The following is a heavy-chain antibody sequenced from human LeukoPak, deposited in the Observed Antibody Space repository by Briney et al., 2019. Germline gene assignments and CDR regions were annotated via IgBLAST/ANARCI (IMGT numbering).Heavy chain of an antibody. CDR2: ISYDGSNK. J-gene: IGHJ6*02. D-gene: IGHD3-22*01. Sequence: AGGSLRLSCAASGFTFSSYAMHWVRQAPGKGLEWVAVISYDGSNKYYADSVKGRFTISRDNSKNTLYLQMNSLRAEDTAVYYCAREMVTMIVVVRTSYGMDVWGQGTTVTVSS. V-gene: IGHV3-30-3*01. CDR1: GFTFSSYA. CDR3: AREMVTMIVVVRTSYGMDV.